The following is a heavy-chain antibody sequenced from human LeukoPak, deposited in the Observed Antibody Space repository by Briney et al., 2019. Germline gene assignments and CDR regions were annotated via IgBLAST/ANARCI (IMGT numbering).Heavy chain of an antibody. CDR1: GFTVSSNY. D-gene: IGHD3-22*01. Sequence: PGGSLRLSCAASGFTVSSNYMSWVRQAPGKGLEWVSYISSSSSTIYYADSVRGRFTISRDNAKNSLYLQMNSLRAEDTAVYYCARDREIVVPFDYWGQGTLVTVSS. J-gene: IGHJ4*02. CDR2: ISSSSSTI. V-gene: IGHV3-48*01. CDR3: ARDREIVVPFDY.